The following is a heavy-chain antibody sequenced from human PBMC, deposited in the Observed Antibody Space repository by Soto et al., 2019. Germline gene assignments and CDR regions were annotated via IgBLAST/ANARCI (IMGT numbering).Heavy chain of an antibody. CDR2: IYQSGST. D-gene: IGHD6-6*01. Sequence: QVHLQESGPGLVKPSGTLSLTCTVSGGSISSRNWWSWLRQSPTKGLEWIGEIYQSGSTNYNPSLESRVTISVDKSKNQFSLELTSLTAADTAVYYCAKDRSWGSSDRGAPDDFEVWGQGTMVTVS. J-gene: IGHJ3*01. CDR3: AKDRSWGSSDRGAPDDFEV. V-gene: IGHV4-4*02. CDR1: GGSISSRNW.